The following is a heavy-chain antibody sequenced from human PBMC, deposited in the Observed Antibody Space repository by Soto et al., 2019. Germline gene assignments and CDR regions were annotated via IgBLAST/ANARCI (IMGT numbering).Heavy chain of an antibody. CDR3: ARDVIVAATSDYYYYGMDV. CDR1: GGSISSSSYY. J-gene: IGHJ6*02. V-gene: IGHV4-39*07. CDR2: IYSSENT. Sequence: SDTLCLTWTVSGGSISSSSYYWAWIRQPPGKGLEWIGSIYSSENTYYNPSLKSRATISIDTSENQFSLKLSSLTAADTAVYYYARDVIVAATSDYYYYGMDVWGQGTTVTVSS. D-gene: IGHD2-15*01.